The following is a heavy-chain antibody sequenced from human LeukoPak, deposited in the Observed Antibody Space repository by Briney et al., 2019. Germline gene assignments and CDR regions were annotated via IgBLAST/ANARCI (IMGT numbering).Heavy chain of an antibody. V-gene: IGHV1-46*03. CDR3: AIQGLLGAKNPDRRYCSSTSCYRGPYYYYYYMDV. CDR2: INPSGGST. CDR1: GYTFTSYY. J-gene: IGHJ6*03. Sequence: ASVKVSCKASGYTFTSYYMHWVRQAPGQGLEWMGIINPSGGSTSYAQKLQGRVTIPRDTSTSTVYMELNSLRSEDTAVYYCAIQGLLGAKNPDRRYCSSTSCYRGPYYYYYYMDVWGKGTTVTVSS. D-gene: IGHD2-2*02.